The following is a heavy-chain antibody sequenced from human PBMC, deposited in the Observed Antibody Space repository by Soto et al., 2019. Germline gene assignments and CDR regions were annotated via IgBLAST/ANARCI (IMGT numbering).Heavy chain of an antibody. J-gene: IGHJ4*02. Sequence: GGSLRLSXAASGFPFSSYGMHWVRQAPGKGLDWVGVIWYDGSNKDYAESVKGRFTISRDNSKNMLYLQMNSLRADDTAVYYCASSINWGQGTLVTVSS. CDR2: IWYDGSNK. V-gene: IGHV3-33*03. CDR1: GFPFSSYG. CDR3: ASSIN.